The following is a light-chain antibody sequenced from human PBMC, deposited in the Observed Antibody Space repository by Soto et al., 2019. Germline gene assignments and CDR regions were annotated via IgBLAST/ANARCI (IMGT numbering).Light chain of an antibody. CDR2: DVS. CDR3: SSYTSSRTHV. V-gene: IGLV2-14*01. CDR1: SSDVGGYNY. J-gene: IGLJ1*01. Sequence: QSVLTQPASVSGSPGQSITISCTGTSSDVGGYNYVSWYQQHPGKAPRLMIYDVSNRPSGVSNRFSGSKSGNTASLTISGLQAEDEADYYCSSYTSSRTHVFGSGTKVTV.